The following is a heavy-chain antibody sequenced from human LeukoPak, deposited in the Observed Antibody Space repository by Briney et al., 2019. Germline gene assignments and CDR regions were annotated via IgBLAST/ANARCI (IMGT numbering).Heavy chain of an antibody. CDR3: ARARSEWLQLYFGY. D-gene: IGHD5-18*01. Sequence: TSETLSLTCTVSGGSISSYYWSWIRQPPGKGLEWIGYIYYSGSTNYNPSLKSRVTISVDTSKNQFSLKLSSVTAADTAVYYCARARSEWLQLYFGYWGQGTLVTVSS. J-gene: IGHJ4*02. V-gene: IGHV4-59*01. CDR1: GGSISSYY. CDR2: IYYSGST.